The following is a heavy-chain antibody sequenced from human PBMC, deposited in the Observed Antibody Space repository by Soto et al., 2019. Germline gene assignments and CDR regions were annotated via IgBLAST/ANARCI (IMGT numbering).Heavy chain of an antibody. D-gene: IGHD1-1*01. CDR2: ISSSSSYI. J-gene: IGHJ5*02. Sequence: EVQLVESGGGLVKPGGSLRLSCAASGFTFSSYSMNWVRQAPGKGLEWVSSISSSSSYIYYADSVKGLFTISRDNAKNALYLRMNSLRAGDTAVYYCARPREGYNWKGWFGPWGQGTLVTVSS. CDR3: ARPREGYNWKGWFGP. CDR1: GFTFSSYS. V-gene: IGHV3-21*01.